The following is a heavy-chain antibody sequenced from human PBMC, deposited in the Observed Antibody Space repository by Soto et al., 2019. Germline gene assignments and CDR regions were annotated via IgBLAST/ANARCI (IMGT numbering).Heavy chain of an antibody. D-gene: IGHD3-22*01. CDR2: INYSGST. CDR1: GGSFSGSY. V-gene: IGHV4-34*01. Sequence: SEALSLTCAVCGGSFSGSYWSWIRQPPGKGLEWIGEINYSGSTNYNPSLKSRVTISVDKSKNQFSLKLSSVTAADTAVYYCARDAYYYDRGVFDSWGQGTLVTVSS. J-gene: IGHJ4*02. CDR3: ARDAYYYDRGVFDS.